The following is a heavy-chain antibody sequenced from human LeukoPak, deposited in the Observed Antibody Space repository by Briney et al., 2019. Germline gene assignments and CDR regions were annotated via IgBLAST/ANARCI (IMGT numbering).Heavy chain of an antibody. CDR2: VHNVGIT. CDR3: ARHAEYNSGWHFYLDH. D-gene: IGHD6-19*01. CDR1: GVSTTNGIYY. J-gene: IGHJ4*02. V-gene: IGHV4-39*01. Sequence: SETLSLTCTVSGVSTTNGIYYWAWIRQPPGKGLEWIGSVHNVGITYYNLSLRSRVTMSIDTSKNQFSLRLNSVTAADTAVYYCARHAEYNSGWHFYLDHWGQGILVTVSS.